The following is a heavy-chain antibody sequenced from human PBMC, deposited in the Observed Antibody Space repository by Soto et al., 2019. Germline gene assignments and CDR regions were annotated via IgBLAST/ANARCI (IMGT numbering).Heavy chain of an antibody. V-gene: IGHV4-34*01. CDR3: ARDKITGLFDY. J-gene: IGHJ4*02. D-gene: IGHD2-8*02. CDR2: INHSGST. CDR1: GGSFSVYY. Sequence: SETLSLTCAVYGGSFSVYYWTWIRQPPGTGLEWIGEINHSGSTNYNPSLKSRVTISVDTSKNQFSLKLTPVTAADTAVYYCARDKITGLFDYWGQGTLVTVSS.